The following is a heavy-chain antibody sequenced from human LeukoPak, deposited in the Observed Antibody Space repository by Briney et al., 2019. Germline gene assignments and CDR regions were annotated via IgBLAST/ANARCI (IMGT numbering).Heavy chain of an antibody. CDR2: IYYSGST. CDR1: GGSISSGDYY. D-gene: IGHD6-13*01. V-gene: IGHV4-30-4*01. J-gene: IGHJ1*01. Sequence: SQTLSLTCTVSGGSISSGDYYWSWIRQPPGKGLEWIGYIYYSGSTYYNPSLKSRVTISVDTSKNQFSLKLSSVTAADTAVYYCARGGGDSSWGHFQHWGQGTLVTVSS. CDR3: ARGGGDSSWGHFQH.